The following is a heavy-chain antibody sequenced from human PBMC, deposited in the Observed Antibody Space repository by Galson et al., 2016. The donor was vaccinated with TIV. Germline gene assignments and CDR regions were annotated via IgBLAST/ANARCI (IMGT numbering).Heavy chain of an antibody. Sequence: SVKVSCKASGVIFNSYAISWVRQAPGQGLEWVGGIIAIFGVASHAQKFQGRVTITADESTSTVYMELSSLRSEDTAVYYCAKDQKYSGKDLHFWGQGTLVTVSS. CDR2: IIAIFGVA. CDR3: AKDQKYSGKDLHF. J-gene: IGHJ4*02. V-gene: IGHV1-69*13. D-gene: IGHD5-12*01. CDR1: GVIFNSYA.